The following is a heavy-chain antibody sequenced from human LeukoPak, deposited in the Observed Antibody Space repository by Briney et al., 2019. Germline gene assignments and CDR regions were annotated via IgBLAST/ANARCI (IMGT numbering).Heavy chain of an antibody. CDR2: FDPEDGET. CDR3: ATDLIYRPGNWFDP. V-gene: IGHV1-24*01. Sequence: GASVKVSCKVSGYTLTELSMHWVRQAPGKGLEWMGGFDPEDGETIYAQKFQGRVTMTEDTSTDTAYMELSSLRSEDTAVYYCATDLIYRPGNWFDPWGQGTLVTVSS. D-gene: IGHD1-26*01. J-gene: IGHJ5*02. CDR1: GYTLTELS.